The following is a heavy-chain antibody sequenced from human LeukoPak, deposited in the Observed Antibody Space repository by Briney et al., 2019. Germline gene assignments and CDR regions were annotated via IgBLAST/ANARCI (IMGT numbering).Heavy chain of an antibody. J-gene: IGHJ4*02. D-gene: IGHD3-22*01. CDR3: ARDLQYYYDSSGYYYPNPYFDY. V-gene: IGHV3-7*01. Sequence: GGSLRLSCAASGFTFSSYWLSWVRQAPGKGLEWVANIKQDGGEKYYVDSVKGRFTISRDNAKNSLYLQMNSLRAEDTAVYYCARDLQYYYDSSGYYYPNPYFDYWGQGTLVTVSS. CDR1: GFTFSSYW. CDR2: IKQDGGEK.